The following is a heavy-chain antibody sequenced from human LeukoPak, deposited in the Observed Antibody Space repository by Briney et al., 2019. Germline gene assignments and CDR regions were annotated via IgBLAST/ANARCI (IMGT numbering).Heavy chain of an antibody. Sequence: GGSLRLSCAASGFTFSSYAMSWVRQAPGKGLEWVSAISGTGGRTYYADSVKGRFTISRNNFKNTLYLQMNSLRAEDTAVYYCARDPWYSPRYYYDSSGRYYFDYWGQGTLVTVSS. V-gene: IGHV3-23*01. D-gene: IGHD3-22*01. CDR1: GFTFSSYA. CDR2: ISGTGGRT. CDR3: ARDPWYSPRYYYDSSGRYYFDY. J-gene: IGHJ4*02.